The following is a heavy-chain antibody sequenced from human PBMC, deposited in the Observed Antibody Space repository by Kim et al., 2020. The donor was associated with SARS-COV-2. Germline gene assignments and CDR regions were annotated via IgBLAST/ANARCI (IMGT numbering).Heavy chain of an antibody. J-gene: IGHJ4*02. D-gene: IGHD3-3*01. V-gene: IGHV3-15*01. CDR3: TTWSGNGD. Sequence: GGTADYAAPVKGRFTFSRDDSKNTLYLQMNSLKTEDTAMYYCTTWSGNGDWGQGTLVTVSS. CDR2: GGTA.